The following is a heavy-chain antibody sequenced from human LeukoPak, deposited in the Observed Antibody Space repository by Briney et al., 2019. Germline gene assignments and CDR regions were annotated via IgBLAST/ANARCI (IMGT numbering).Heavy chain of an antibody. D-gene: IGHD3-10*01. Sequence: ASVKVSCKVSGYTLTELSMHWVRQAPGKGLEWMGGFDPEDGETIYAQKFQGRVTMTEDTSTDTAYMELSSLRSEDTAVYYCATRLLWLGELLDNYWGQGTLVTVSS. J-gene: IGHJ4*02. CDR3: ATRLLWLGELLDNY. CDR1: GYTLTELS. CDR2: FDPEDGET. V-gene: IGHV1-24*01.